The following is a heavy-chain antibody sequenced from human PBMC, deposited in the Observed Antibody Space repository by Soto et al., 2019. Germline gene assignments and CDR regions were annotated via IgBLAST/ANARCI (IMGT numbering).Heavy chain of an antibody. CDR1: GYTFTSYD. Sequence: ASVKVSCKASGYTFTSYDINWVRQATGQGLEWMGWMNPNSGTTGYAQKFQGRVTMTRNTSISTAYMELSSLRSEDTAVYYCASLYYDILTGYYKALAYWGQGTLVTVSS. J-gene: IGHJ4*02. CDR2: MNPNSGTT. CDR3: ASLYYDILTGYYKALAY. V-gene: IGHV1-8*01. D-gene: IGHD3-9*01.